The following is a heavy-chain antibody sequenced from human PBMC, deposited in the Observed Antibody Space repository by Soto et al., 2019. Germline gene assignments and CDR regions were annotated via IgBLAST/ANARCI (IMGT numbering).Heavy chain of an antibody. CDR3: AGFFGYKYGRVDP. D-gene: IGHD5-18*01. V-gene: IGHV4-34*01. Sequence: SETLSLTCAVYGVSFSDYYWSWVRQPPGKGLEWIGEINHSGSTNYNASLQSRATISVDTSKNQFSLKLRSVTAADTSMYYCAGFFGYKYGRVDPWGQGPQVTVSS. J-gene: IGHJ5*02. CDR2: INHSGST. CDR1: GVSFSDYY.